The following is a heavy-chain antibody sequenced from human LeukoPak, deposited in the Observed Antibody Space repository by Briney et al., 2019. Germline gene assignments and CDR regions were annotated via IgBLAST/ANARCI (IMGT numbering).Heavy chain of an antibody. V-gene: IGHV3-21*01. J-gene: IGHJ4*02. CDR2: VGTSSRYV. CDR3: ARDLSQGGY. CDR1: GFTFSSYS. D-gene: IGHD1-26*01. Sequence: PGGSLSLSCAASGFTFSSYSMIWVRQAPGKGLEWVSSVGTSSRYVYYADSVKGRITNFRDNAKNSQYMQMNSLRAEDTAVYYCARDLSQGGYWGQGTLVTVSS.